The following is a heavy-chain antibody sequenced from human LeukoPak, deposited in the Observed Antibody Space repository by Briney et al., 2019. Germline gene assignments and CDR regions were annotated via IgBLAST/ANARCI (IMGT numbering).Heavy chain of an antibody. Sequence: GGSLRLSCAASGFTFKSYDMHWVRQGTGKGLEWVSGIGTAADTYYLDSVKGRFTISRENAKNSLYLQMNSLRAGDTAVYYCARAHETGENAFDIWGQGTMVTVSS. V-gene: IGHV3-13*01. J-gene: IGHJ3*02. CDR3: ARAHETGENAFDI. CDR1: GFTFKSYD. D-gene: IGHD1-1*01. CDR2: IGTAADT.